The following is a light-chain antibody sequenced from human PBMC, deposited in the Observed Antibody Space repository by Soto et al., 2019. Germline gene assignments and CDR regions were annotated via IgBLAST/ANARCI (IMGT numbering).Light chain of an antibody. CDR3: PQYAGSPRP. J-gene: IGKJ4*01. V-gene: IGKV3-20*01. CDR1: QSVSSSF. CDR2: GAS. Sequence: VRAAGCRSASQSVSSSFLAWYQQKPGQAPRLLIYGASSRATGIPDRFSGSGSGTAVSVTIRRSEHACFAAFYCPQYAGSPRPIAEGTKVDIK.